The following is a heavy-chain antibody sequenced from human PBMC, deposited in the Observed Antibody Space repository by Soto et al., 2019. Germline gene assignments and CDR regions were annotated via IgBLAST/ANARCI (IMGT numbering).Heavy chain of an antibody. J-gene: IGHJ3*02. Sequence: QVQLQESGPGLVKPSETLSLTCTVSGGSISSYYWSWIRQPPGKGLEWIGYIYYSGSTNYNPSLKSRVTISVDTSKNQFSLKLSSVTAADTAVYYCARLVVYYGSGTGCAFDIWGQGTMVTVSS. D-gene: IGHD3-10*01. V-gene: IGHV4-59*01. CDR2: IYYSGST. CDR3: ARLVVYYGSGTGCAFDI. CDR1: GGSISSYY.